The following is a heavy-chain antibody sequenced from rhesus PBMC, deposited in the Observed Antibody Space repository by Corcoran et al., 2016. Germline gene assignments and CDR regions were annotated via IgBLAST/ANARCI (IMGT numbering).Heavy chain of an antibody. CDR3: ARSGWTSWDNRFDV. J-gene: IGHJ5-1*01. CDR1: DGSIRNPY. D-gene: IGHD2-39*02. Sequence: QLQLQESGPGLVKPLATLALPCVVSDGSIRNPYLNWFPQPPGKGLEWIARISGSGGGTDYNPSLKSRVTISRDMSKNQFSLKVNSVTAADTAVYYCARSGWTSWDNRFDVWGAGVLVTVSS. CDR2: ISGSGGGT. V-gene: IGHV4-173*01.